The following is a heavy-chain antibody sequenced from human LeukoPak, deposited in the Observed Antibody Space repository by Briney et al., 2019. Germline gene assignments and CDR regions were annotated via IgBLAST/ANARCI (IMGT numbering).Heavy chain of an antibody. CDR1: GDSISSSSYY. CDR2: VYDSGST. V-gene: IGHV4-39*01. D-gene: IGHD2-2*01. Sequence: SETLSLTCTVSGDSISSSSYYWGWIRQPPGKGLEWIGSVYDSGSTNYNPSLKSRVTISVDTSKNQFSLRLSSVAAADTAVYYCARHALALVAIPYFDYWGQGTLVTVSS. J-gene: IGHJ4*02. CDR3: ARHALALVAIPYFDY.